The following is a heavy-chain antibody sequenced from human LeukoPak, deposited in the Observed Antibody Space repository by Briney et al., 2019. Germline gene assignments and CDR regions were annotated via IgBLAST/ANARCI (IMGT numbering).Heavy chain of an antibody. CDR1: GDSFSSSGYY. D-gene: IGHD2-21*01. CDR2: VSYSGST. Sequence: SETLSLTCTVSGDSFSSSGYYWVWIRQPPGKGLEWVGTVSYSGSTYYNPSLKSRVTTSADTPKRQFSLRLSSVTAADTAVYYCARQVVPGYYDYWGQGTLVTVCS. CDR3: ARQVVPGYYDY. J-gene: IGHJ4*02. V-gene: IGHV4-39*01.